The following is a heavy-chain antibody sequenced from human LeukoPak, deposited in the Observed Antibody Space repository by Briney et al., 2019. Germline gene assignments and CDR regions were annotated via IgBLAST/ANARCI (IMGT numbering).Heavy chain of an antibody. CDR3: TRSPYYYDSSGYHRPHDY. CDR2: IRSKAYGGTT. Sequence: GGSLRLSCTASGFTFGDYAMSWVRQAPGKGLEWVGFIRSKAYGGTTEYAASVKGRFTISRDDSKSIAYLQMNSLKTEDTAVYYCTRSPYYYDSSGYHRPHDYWGQGTLVTVSS. J-gene: IGHJ4*02. V-gene: IGHV3-49*04. D-gene: IGHD3-22*01. CDR1: GFTFGDYA.